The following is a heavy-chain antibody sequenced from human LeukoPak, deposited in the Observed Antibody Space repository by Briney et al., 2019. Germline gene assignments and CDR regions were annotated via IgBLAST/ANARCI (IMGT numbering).Heavy chain of an antibody. Sequence: PSETLSLTCTVSGGSISSSSYSWGWIRQPPGKGLEWIGSIYYSGSTYYNPSLKSRVTISVDTPKNQFSLKLSSVTAADTAVYYCARVERRDGYNFDYWGQGTLVTVSS. CDR3: ARVERRDGYNFDY. V-gene: IGHV4-39*01. CDR1: GGSISSSSYS. D-gene: IGHD5-12*01. CDR2: IYYSGST. J-gene: IGHJ4*02.